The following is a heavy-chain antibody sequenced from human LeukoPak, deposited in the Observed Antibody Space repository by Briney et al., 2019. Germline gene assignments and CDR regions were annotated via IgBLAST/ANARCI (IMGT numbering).Heavy chain of an antibody. V-gene: IGHV1-69*01. CDR2: IIPILGTA. CDR3: ARGLVGATRGAFDY. CDR1: GGTFSSYA. J-gene: IGHJ4*02. D-gene: IGHD1-26*01. Sequence: GSSVKVSCKASGGTFSSYAISWVRQAPGQGLEWMGGIIPILGTANYAQKFQGRVTITADESTSTAYMELSSLRSEDTAVYYCARGLVGATRGAFDYWGQGTLVTVSS.